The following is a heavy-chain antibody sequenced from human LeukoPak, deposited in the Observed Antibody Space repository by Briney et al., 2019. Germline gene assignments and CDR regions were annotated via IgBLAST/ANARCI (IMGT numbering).Heavy chain of an antibody. V-gene: IGHV4-59*12. CDR3: ARRSRSSVAVTDYFDY. CDR1: GGSISSYY. J-gene: IGHJ4*02. Sequence: SETLSLTCTVSGGSISSYYWSWIRQPPGKGLEWIGYIYYSGSTNYNPSLKSRVTISVDTSKNQFSLKLSSVTAADTAVYYCARRSRSSVAVTDYFDYWGQGTLVTVSS. D-gene: IGHD2-21*02. CDR2: IYYSGST.